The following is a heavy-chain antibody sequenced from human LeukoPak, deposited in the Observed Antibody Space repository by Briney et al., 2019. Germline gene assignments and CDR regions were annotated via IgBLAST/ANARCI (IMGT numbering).Heavy chain of an antibody. V-gene: IGHV3-64*01. CDR2: ISSNGGST. CDR3: ARRERWLQFGYMDV. Sequence: GGSLRPSCAASGFTFSSYAMHWVRQAPGKGLEYVSAISSNGGSTYYANSVKGRFTISRDNSKNTLYLQMGSLRAEDMAVYYCARRERWLQFGYMDVWGKGTTVTVSS. J-gene: IGHJ6*03. CDR1: GFTFSSYA. D-gene: IGHD5-24*01.